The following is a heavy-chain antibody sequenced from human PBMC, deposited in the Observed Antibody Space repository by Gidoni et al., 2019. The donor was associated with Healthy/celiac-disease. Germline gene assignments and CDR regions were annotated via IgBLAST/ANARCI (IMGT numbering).Heavy chain of an antibody. CDR2: IYYSGST. CDR3: ARAFRGYDSSGYLPPGFDP. D-gene: IGHD3-22*01. V-gene: IGHV4-31*03. Sequence: QVQLQESGPGLVKPSQTLSLTCTVSGGSISSGGSYWSWIRQHPGKGLEWIGYIYYSGSTYYNPSRKSRVTISVDTSKNQFSLKLSSVTAADTAVYYCARAFRGYDSSGYLPPGFDPWGQGTLVTVSS. J-gene: IGHJ5*02. CDR1: GGSISSGGSY.